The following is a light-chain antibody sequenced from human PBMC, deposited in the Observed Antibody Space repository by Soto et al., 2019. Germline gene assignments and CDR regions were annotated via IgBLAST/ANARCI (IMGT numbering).Light chain of an antibody. CDR1: QSGSSSY. J-gene: IGKJ2*01. CDR2: GAS. CDR3: QQYGSSPYT. V-gene: IGKV3-20*01. Sequence: EIVLTQSPGTLSLSPGERATLSCGTSQSGSSSYLAWYQQKPGQAPRLLIQGASSRATGIPDRFSGSGSGTDFSLTISRLEPDDFAVYYCQQYGSSPYTFGQGTKLEIK.